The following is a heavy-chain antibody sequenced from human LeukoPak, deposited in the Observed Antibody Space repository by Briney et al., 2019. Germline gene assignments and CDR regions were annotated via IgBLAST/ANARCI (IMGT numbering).Heavy chain of an antibody. V-gene: IGHV4-59*08. Sequence: SSETLSLTCTVSGGSISSYFWSWIRQPPGKGLEWIGYIYNSGSTKYNPSLQSRVSISVHTSRSQVSLKLSSVTAADTAVYYCASLGGTYDYWGQGTLVTVSS. CDR3: ASLGGTYDY. D-gene: IGHD1-26*01. J-gene: IGHJ4*02. CDR1: GGSISSYF. CDR2: IYNSGST.